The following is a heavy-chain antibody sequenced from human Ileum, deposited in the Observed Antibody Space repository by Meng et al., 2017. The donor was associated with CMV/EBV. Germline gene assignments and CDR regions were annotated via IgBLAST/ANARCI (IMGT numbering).Heavy chain of an antibody. J-gene: IGHJ4*02. CDR1: GFAFSAYS. Sequence: GGPLRLSCTVSGFAFSAYSMNWVRQAPGKGLEWVASISTKSTYIFYEDSVKGRFIISRDNTKNSLYLQMNSLRAEDTAVYYCARDLAVFGVVTENFWGRGTLVTVSS. CDR3: ARDLAVFGVVTENF. D-gene: IGHD3-3*01. V-gene: IGHV3-21*06. CDR2: ISTKSTYI.